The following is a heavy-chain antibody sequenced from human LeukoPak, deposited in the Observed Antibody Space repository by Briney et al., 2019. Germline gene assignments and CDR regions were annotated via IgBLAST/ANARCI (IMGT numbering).Heavy chain of an antibody. CDR2: IYYSGST. J-gene: IGHJ3*02. Sequence: SETLSLTCTVSGGSISSSSYYWGWIRQPPGKGLEWIRSIYYSGSTYYNPSLKSRVTISVDTSKNQFSLKLSSVTAADTAVYYCASAPNIAARPADPFDIWGQGTMVTVSS. CDR3: ASAPNIAARPADPFDI. V-gene: IGHV4-39*01. D-gene: IGHD6-6*01. CDR1: GGSISSSSYY.